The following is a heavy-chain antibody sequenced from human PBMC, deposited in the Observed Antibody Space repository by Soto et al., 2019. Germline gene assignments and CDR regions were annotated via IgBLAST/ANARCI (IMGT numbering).Heavy chain of an antibody. V-gene: IGHV1-46*01. J-gene: IGHJ1*01. CDR2: INPSGGSI. Sequence: QVQLVQSGAEVKKPGASVKVSCKASGYTFTNYYMHWVRQAPGQGVEWMGVINPSGGSISDAQKFQGRRTMTRDTSTSTVYMELSSLRSEDTAMYYCARDYENIIAPGGLQDWGQGTLVTVSS. CDR1: GYTFTNYY. CDR3: ARDYENIIAPGGLQD. D-gene: IGHD5-12*01.